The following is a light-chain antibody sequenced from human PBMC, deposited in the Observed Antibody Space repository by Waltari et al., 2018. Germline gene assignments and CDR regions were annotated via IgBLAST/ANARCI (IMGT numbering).Light chain of an antibody. CDR3: SSYTSIIPPFL. J-gene: IGLJ1*01. CDR2: DVS. Sequence: QSALTQPASVSGSPGQSITISCTRSSSDLGGYSFVSRYQQHPGKAPKLMIYDVSHRPSGVSNRCSGSKSGNTASLTISGLQPEDEADYYCSSYTSIIPPFLFGTGTKVTVL. V-gene: IGLV2-14*01. CDR1: SSDLGGYSF.